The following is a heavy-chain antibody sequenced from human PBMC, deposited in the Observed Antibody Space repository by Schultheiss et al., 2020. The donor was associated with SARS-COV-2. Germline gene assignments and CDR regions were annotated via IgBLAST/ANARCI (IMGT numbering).Heavy chain of an antibody. CDR1: GYTFTSYG. Sequence: ASVKVSCKASGYTFTSYGISWVRQAPGQGLEWMGWISAYNGNTNYAQKFQGRVTITRDTSASTAYMELSSLRSEDTAVYYCARERGGYYGMDAWGQGTTVTVSS. J-gene: IGHJ6*02. CDR3: ARERGGYYGMDA. D-gene: IGHD3-16*01. V-gene: IGHV1-18*01. CDR2: ISAYNGNT.